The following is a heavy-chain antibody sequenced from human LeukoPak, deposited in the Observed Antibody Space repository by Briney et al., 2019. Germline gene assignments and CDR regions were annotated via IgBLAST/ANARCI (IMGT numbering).Heavy chain of an antibody. V-gene: IGHV3-7*01. CDR1: GFPLGAYW. D-gene: IGHD1-26*01. J-gene: IGHJ4*02. CDR3: ARSGITHASDY. CDR2: LNERGSDI. Sequence: GGSLRLSCAASGFPLGAYWMTWFRQPPGKGLEWVANLNERGSDIFYADSAGGRFTISRDNARNSLFLHMERLRVDDTAVYFCARSGITHASDYWGQGTLVTVSS.